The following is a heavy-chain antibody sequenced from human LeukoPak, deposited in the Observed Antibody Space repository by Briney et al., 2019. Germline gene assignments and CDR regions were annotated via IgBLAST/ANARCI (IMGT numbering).Heavy chain of an antibody. J-gene: IGHJ4*02. CDR2: VSPDGRGT. CDR1: GFTFSNYW. CDR3: VRSVSGNYGRFDY. V-gene: IGHV3-74*03. Sequence: GGSLRLSCAASGFTFSNYWMHGVSQTPGKGLVWVSRVSPDGRGTTYADSVKGRFTISRDKDKSTFLQMNSLRAEDTAVYYCVRSVSGNYGRFDYWGQGTLVTVSS. D-gene: IGHD1-26*01.